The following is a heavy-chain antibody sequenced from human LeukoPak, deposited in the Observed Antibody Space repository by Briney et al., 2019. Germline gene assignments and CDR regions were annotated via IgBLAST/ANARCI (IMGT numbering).Heavy chain of an antibody. D-gene: IGHD4-11*01. CDR2: INHSGST. J-gene: IGHJ6*03. Sequence: SETLSLTCAVYGGSFSGYYWSWIRQPPGKGLEWIGEINHSGSTNYNPSLKSRVTISVDTSKNQFSLKLSSVTAADTAVYYCARERTTVTTPYYYYYYMDVWGKGTTVTVSS. V-gene: IGHV4-34*01. CDR3: ARERTTVTTPYYYYYYMDV. CDR1: GGSFSGYY.